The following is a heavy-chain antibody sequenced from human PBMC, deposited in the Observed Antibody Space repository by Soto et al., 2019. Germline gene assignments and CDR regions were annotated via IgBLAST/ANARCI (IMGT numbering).Heavy chain of an antibody. CDR3: ARSQGSSTSLEIYYYYYYGMDV. CDR1: GGTFSSYA. CDR2: IIPISGTA. D-gene: IGHD2-2*01. J-gene: IGHJ6*02. V-gene: IGHV1-69*01. Sequence: QVQRVQSGAEVKKPWSSVKVFCKASGGTFSSYAISWVRQAPGQGLEWMGGIIPISGTANYAQKFQGRVTITADESTSTAYMELSSLRSEDTAVYYCARSQGSSTSLEIYYYYYYGMDVWGQGTTVTVSS.